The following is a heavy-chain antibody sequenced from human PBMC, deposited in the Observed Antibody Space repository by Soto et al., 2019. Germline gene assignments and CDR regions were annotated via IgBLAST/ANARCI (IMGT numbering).Heavy chain of an antibody. Sequence: HPGGSLRLSCSASGFTFSSYAMHWVRQAPGKGLEYVSAISSNGGSTYYADSVKGRFTISRDNSKNTLYLQMSSLRAEDTAVYYCVGIAARRPFYYGMDVWGQGTTVTVSS. D-gene: IGHD6-6*01. J-gene: IGHJ6*02. CDR2: ISSNGGST. CDR3: VGIAARRPFYYGMDV. V-gene: IGHV3-64D*06. CDR1: GFTFSSYA.